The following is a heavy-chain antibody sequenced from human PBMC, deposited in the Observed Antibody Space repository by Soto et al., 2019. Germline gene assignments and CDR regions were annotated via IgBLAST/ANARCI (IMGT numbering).Heavy chain of an antibody. CDR1: GFSFSTYG. D-gene: IGHD1-26*01. J-gene: IGHJ4*02. CDR3: ANEVGGSYYYFDY. Sequence: GGSLRLSCAACGFSFSTYGMHWVRQAPGKGLEWVAVISYDGSNKYYADSVKGRFTISRDNAKNTLYLQVNSLRAEDTAVYYCANEVGGSYYYFDYWGQGTLVTVSS. V-gene: IGHV3-30*18. CDR2: ISYDGSNK.